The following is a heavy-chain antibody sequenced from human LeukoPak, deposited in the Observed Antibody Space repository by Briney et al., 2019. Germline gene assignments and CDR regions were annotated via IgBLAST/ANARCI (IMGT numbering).Heavy chain of an antibody. CDR2: ISTYNGNT. J-gene: IGHJ4*02. CDR1: GYTFTSYG. CDR3: ARGGGYSYGTIRGDFDY. D-gene: IGHD5-18*01. Sequence: ASVKVSCKASGYTFTSYGISWVRQAPGQGLEWMGWISTYNGNTNYAQKLQGRVTMTTDTSTSTAYMELRSLRSDDTALYYCARGGGYSYGTIRGDFDYLGQGTLVTVSS. V-gene: IGHV1-18*01.